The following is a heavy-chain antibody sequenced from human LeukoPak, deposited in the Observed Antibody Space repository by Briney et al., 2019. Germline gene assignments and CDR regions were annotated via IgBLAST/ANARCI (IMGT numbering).Heavy chain of an antibody. Sequence: PGGSLRLSCAASGFTFSTSIMSWVRQAPGKGLEWVSYITSSSSPIYYADSVKGRFTVSRDNAKNSLYLQMNSLRVEDTAVYYCARGGVRGVLLPVDYWGQGTLVTVSS. CDR3: ARGGVRGVLLPVDY. D-gene: IGHD3-10*01. CDR1: GFTFSTSI. V-gene: IGHV3-48*04. CDR2: ITSSSSPI. J-gene: IGHJ4*02.